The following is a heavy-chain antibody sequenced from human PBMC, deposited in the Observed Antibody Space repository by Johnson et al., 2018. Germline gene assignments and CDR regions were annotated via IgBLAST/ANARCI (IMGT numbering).Heavy chain of an antibody. J-gene: IGHJ6*03. CDR1: GFTFGDYT. CDR3: ARESHYMDV. Sequence: EVQLVETGGDLVQSGRSLRLSCTGSGFTFGDYTMSWFRRPPGKGLEWIGFIRSLAHGGTSEQRASVEGRLIIARDDSKSTAYLLMNSLKTEDTAVYYCARESHYMDVWGKGTPVSGSS. V-gene: IGHV3-49*03. CDR2: IRSLAHGGTS.